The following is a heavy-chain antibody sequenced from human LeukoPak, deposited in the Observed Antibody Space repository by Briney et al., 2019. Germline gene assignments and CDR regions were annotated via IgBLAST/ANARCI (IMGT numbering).Heavy chain of an antibody. CDR3: ARGGIGYSYGYAYYGMDV. V-gene: IGHV3-21*01. D-gene: IGHD5-18*01. Sequence: GGSLRLSCAASGFTFRSYSMNWVRQAPGKGLEWVSSISSSSSYIYYADSVKGRFTISRDNAKNSLYLQMNSLRAEDTAVYYCARGGIGYSYGYAYYGMDVWGQGTTVTVSS. J-gene: IGHJ6*02. CDR2: ISSSSSYI. CDR1: GFTFRSYS.